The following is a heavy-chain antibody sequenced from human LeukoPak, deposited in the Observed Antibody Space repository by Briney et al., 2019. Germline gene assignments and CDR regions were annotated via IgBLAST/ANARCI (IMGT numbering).Heavy chain of an antibody. CDR2: IYSRGSS. CDR1: GFTFSSYT. Sequence: PGGSLRLSCAASGFTFSSYTMSWVRQAPGKGLEWVSHIYSRGSSYHADFVKGRFTISRDNSKNTLSLQMNSLRADDTAVYYCKSRTTWGQGTLVTVSS. D-gene: IGHD1-14*01. CDR3: KSRTT. J-gene: IGHJ5*02. V-gene: IGHV3-23*01.